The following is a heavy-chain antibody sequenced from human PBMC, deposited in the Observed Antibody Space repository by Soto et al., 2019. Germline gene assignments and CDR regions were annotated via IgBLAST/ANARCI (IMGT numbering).Heavy chain of an antibody. Sequence: EVQLVESGGGSVQPGGSLRLSCAASGFTFSSYWMHWVRQAPGKGLVWVSRIKNDGSITSYADSVKGRFTISRDNAKNTLYLQMNSLRAEDTAVYYCAKSDLFDPCGQGTLVTVSS. CDR3: AKSDLFDP. J-gene: IGHJ5*02. V-gene: IGHV3-74*01. CDR1: GFTFSSYW. CDR2: IKNDGSIT.